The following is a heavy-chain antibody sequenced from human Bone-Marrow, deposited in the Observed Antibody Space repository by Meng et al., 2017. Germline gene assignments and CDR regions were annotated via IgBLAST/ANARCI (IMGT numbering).Heavy chain of an antibody. D-gene: IGHD5-24*01. V-gene: IGHV4-59*01. J-gene: IGHJ4*02. CDR2: IYYSGST. CDR1: GGSISSYY. Sequence: QVQLQESGPGLVKPSETLSLTCPVSGGSISSYYWSWIRQPPGKGLEWIGYIYYSGSTNYNPSLKSRVTISVDTSKNQFSLKLSSVTAADTAVYYCARGIKGHFDYWGQGTLVTVSS. CDR3: ARGIKGHFDY.